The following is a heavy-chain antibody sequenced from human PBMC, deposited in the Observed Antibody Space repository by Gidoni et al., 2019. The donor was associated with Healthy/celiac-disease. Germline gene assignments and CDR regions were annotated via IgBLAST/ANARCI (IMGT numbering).Heavy chain of an antibody. CDR3: AKDLHGSGSYLYYFDY. V-gene: IGHV3-23*01. J-gene: IGHJ4*02. CDR2: ISGSGGST. CDR1: GFTFSSDA. D-gene: IGHD3-10*01. Sequence: EVQLLESGGGLVQPGGSLRPSCAAPGFTFSSDAMGWVCQPPGKGLEWVSAISGSGGSTYYADSVKGRFTISRDNSKNTLYLQMNSLRAEDTAVYYCAKDLHGSGSYLYYFDYWGQGTLVTVSS.